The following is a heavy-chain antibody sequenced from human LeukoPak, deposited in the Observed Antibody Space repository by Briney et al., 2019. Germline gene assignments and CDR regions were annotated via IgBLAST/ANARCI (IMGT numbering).Heavy chain of an antibody. D-gene: IGHD5-24*01. V-gene: IGHV5-51*01. J-gene: IGHJ4*02. CDR3: TRRDGYNSPFDY. CDR1: GYRLTEFW. Sequence: GESLKISCKASGYRLTEFWIAWVRRTPGEGLEWMGIIYPGDSDVRYSPSFQGQVTISADKSTKTAHLQWNNLKASDTAMYYCTRRDGYNSPFDYWGQGTLVTVSS. CDR2: IYPGDSDV.